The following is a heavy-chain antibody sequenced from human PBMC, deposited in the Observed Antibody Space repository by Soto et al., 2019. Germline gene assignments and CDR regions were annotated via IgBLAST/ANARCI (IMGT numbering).Heavy chain of an antibody. Sequence: GGSLRLSCAASGFTFSSYGMHWVRQAPGKGLEWVAVISYDGSNKYYADSVKGRFTISRDNSKNTLYLQMNSLRAEDTAVYYCAKPRRIAAAGDAFDIWGQGTMVTVSS. CDR1: GFTFSSYG. J-gene: IGHJ3*02. CDR2: ISYDGSNK. CDR3: AKPRRIAAAGDAFDI. D-gene: IGHD6-13*01. V-gene: IGHV3-30*18.